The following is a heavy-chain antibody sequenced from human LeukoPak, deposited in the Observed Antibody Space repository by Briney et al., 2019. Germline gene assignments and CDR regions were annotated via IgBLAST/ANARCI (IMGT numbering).Heavy chain of an antibody. J-gene: IGHJ6*02. Sequence: GGSLRLSCAASGFTFSSYAMHWVRQAPGKGLEWVSAISSSGGSTYYADSVKGRFTISRDNSKNTLYLQMNSLRAEDTALYYCARYCTSSSCYGQDYYYGMDVWGQGTTVTVSS. V-gene: IGHV3-23*01. D-gene: IGHD2-2*01. CDR2: ISSSGGST. CDR1: GFTFSSYA. CDR3: ARYCTSSSCYGQDYYYGMDV.